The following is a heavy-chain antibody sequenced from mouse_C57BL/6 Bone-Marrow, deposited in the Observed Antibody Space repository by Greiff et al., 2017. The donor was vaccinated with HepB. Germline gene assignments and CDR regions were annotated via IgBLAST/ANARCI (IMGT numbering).Heavy chain of an antibody. V-gene: IGHV1-69*01. J-gene: IGHJ1*03. D-gene: IGHD4-1*01. CDR3: ERETGTWYFDV. Sequence: VQLQQPGAELVMPGASVKLSCKASGYTFTSYWMHWVKQRPGQGLEWIGEIDPSDSYTNYNQKFKGKSTLTVDKSSSTAYMQLSSLTSEDSAVYYCERETGTWYFDVWGTGTTVTVSS. CDR2: IDPSDSYT. CDR1: GYTFTSYW.